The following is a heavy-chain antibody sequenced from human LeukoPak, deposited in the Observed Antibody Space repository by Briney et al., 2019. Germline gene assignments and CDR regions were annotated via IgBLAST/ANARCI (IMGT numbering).Heavy chain of an antibody. D-gene: IGHD3-16*01. Sequence: GGSLRLSCAASGFTFSSYAMHWVRQAPGKGLEWVAVISYDGSNKYYADSVKGRFTISRDNSKNTLYLQMNSLRAEDTAVYYCARDGGPRPLDYWGQGTLVTVSS. CDR1: GFTFSSYA. V-gene: IGHV3-30*01. CDR3: ARDGGPRPLDY. J-gene: IGHJ4*02. CDR2: ISYDGSNK.